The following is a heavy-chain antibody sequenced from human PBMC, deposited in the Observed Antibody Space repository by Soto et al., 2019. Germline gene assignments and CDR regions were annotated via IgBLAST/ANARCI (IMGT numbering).Heavy chain of an antibody. CDR2: IYYSGST. D-gene: IGHD3-22*01. CDR3: ARVQRDYYDWRGWFDP. CDR1: GGSVSSGSYY. Sequence: PSETLSLTCTVSGGSVSSGSYYWSWIRQPPGKGLEWIGYIYYSGSTNYNPSLKSRVTISVDTSKNQFSLKLSSVTAADTAVYYCARVQRDYYDWRGWFDPWGQGTLVTVSS. V-gene: IGHV4-61*01. J-gene: IGHJ5*02.